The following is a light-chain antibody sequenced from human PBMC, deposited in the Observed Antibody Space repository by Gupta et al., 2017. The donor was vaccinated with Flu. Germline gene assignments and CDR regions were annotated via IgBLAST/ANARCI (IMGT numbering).Light chain of an antibody. CDR2: DTS. J-gene: IGKJ2*01. CDR3: QQYYGWPRT. V-gene: IGKV3-15*01. CDR1: QTVGSR. Sequence: PASQSVSPVDSATLSCRATQTVGSRLAWYQLRPGQTPRLLIYDTSSRATGVPTRFSASGSGTEFTLTISSLQSEDFAIYYCQQYYGWPRTFGQGTKLEI.